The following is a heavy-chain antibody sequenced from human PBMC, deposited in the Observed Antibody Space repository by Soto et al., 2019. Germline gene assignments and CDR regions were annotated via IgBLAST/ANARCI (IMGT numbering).Heavy chain of an antibody. Sequence: SETLSLTCTVSGGSVSSGIYYWIWIRQPPGKGLEWIGYIYYSGITNYNPSLKSRVTISVDTSKNQFSLKLSSVTAADTAVYYCASSSTVVTPFGYWGQGTLVTVSS. CDR1: GGSVSSGIYY. D-gene: IGHD4-17*01. V-gene: IGHV4-61*01. CDR3: ASSSTVVTPFGY. CDR2: IYYSGIT. J-gene: IGHJ4*02.